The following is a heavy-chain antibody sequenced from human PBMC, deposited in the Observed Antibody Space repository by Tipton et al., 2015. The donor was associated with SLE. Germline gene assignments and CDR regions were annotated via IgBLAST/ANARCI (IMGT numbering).Heavy chain of an antibody. Sequence: LRLSCAVYGGSFSGYYWSWIRQPPGKGLEWIGEINHSGSTNYNPSLKSRVTISVDTSKNQFSLKLSSVTAADTAVYYCARVGRGISSSSTTNWFDPWGQGTLVTVSS. CDR2: INHSGST. CDR3: ARVGRGISSSSTTNWFDP. V-gene: IGHV4-34*01. D-gene: IGHD6-6*01. CDR1: GGSFSGYY. J-gene: IGHJ5*02.